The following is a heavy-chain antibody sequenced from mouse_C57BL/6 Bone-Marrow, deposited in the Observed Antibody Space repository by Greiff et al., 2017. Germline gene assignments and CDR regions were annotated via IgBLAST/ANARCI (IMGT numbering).Heavy chain of an antibody. CDR3: TGEVLPFDY. CDR1: GFTFSNYW. Sequence: EVKVIESGGGLVQPGGSMKLSCVASGFTFSNYWMNWVRQSPEKGLEWVAQIRLKSDNYATHYAESVKGRFTISRDDSKSSVYLQMNNLRAEDTGIYYCTGEVLPFDYWGQGTTLTVSS. D-gene: IGHD2-14*01. J-gene: IGHJ2*01. V-gene: IGHV6-3*01. CDR2: IRLKSDNYAT.